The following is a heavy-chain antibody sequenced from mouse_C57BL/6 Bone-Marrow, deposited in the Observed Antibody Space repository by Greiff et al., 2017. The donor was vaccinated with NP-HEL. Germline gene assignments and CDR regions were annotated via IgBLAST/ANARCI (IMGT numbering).Heavy chain of an antibody. J-gene: IGHJ3*01. CDR1: GYTFTSYG. V-gene: IGHV1-81*01. CDR3: AREEGYYGGFAY. Sequence: QVQLQQSGAELARPGASVKLSCKASGYTFTSYGISWVKQRTGQGLEWIGEIYPRSVNTYYNEKFKGKATLTADKSSSTAYMELRSLTSEDSAVYFCAREEGYYGGFAYWGQGTLVTVSA. D-gene: IGHD1-1*01. CDR2: IYPRSVNT.